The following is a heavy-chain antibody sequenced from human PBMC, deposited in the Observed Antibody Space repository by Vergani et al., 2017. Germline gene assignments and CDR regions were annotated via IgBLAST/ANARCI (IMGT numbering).Heavy chain of an antibody. CDR2: INHIGST. CDR1: GGSFSGYY. J-gene: IGHJ2*01. CDR3: ASIAVAGSAYFDL. Sequence: QVQLQESGPGLVKPSETLSLTCAVYGGSFSGYYWSWIRKPPGKGLEWIGEINHIGSTNYNPSLKSRVTISVDTSKNQFSLKLSSVTAADTAVYYCASIAVAGSAYFDLWGRGTLVTVSS. D-gene: IGHD6-19*01. V-gene: IGHV4-34*01.